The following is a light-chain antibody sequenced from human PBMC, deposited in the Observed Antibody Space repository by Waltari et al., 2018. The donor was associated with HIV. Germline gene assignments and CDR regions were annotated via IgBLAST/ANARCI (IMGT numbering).Light chain of an antibody. CDR3: QSADSSGTWV. V-gene: IGLV3-25*03. J-gene: IGLJ3*02. Sequence: SFELTQPPSVSVSPGQTARITCSGDALPKQFAYWYQQKPGQAPVLIIYQDTERPAGNPERFSGSSSGTRVTLTVSGVQAEDEADYYGQSADSSGTWVFGGGTKLTVL. CDR1: ALPKQF. CDR2: QDT.